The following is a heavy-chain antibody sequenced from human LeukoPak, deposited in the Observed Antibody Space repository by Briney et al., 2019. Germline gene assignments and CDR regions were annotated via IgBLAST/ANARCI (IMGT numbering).Heavy chain of an antibody. J-gene: IGHJ4*02. CDR1: GGSISSSSYY. Sequence: PSETLSLTCTVSGGSISSSSYYWGWIRQPPGKGLEWIGTIYYGGSTYYNPSLKSRVTIFVDMSKNHFSLKLSSVTAADTAVYYRARLGSTTVTPIDYWGQGTLVTVSS. V-gene: IGHV4-39*02. D-gene: IGHD4-17*01. CDR2: IYYGGST. CDR3: ARLGSTTVTPIDY.